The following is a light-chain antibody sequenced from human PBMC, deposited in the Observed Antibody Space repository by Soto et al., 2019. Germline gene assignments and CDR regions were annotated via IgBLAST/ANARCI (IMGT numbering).Light chain of an antibody. V-gene: IGKV3-20*01. CDR1: RTVDGNY. CDR3: QQYSASPRT. Sequence: EVVLTQSPGTLSLSPGERATLSCRASRTVDGNYLAWYHQKPGQPPRLLIHSASTRAPGIPDRFSASGAGTDFTLTISRLEPEGSAVYYCQQYSASPRTFGPGTKVEIK. CDR2: SAS. J-gene: IGKJ1*01.